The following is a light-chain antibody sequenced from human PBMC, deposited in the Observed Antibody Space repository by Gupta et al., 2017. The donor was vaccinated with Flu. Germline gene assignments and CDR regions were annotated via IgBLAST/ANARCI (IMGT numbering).Light chain of an antibody. CDR3: CSYAGSSTFGWGSYV. CDR2: EGS. CDR1: SSDVGSYNL. V-gene: IGLV2-23*03. J-gene: IGLJ1*01. Sequence: ITISCTGTSSDVGSYNLVSWYQQHPGKAPKLMIYEGSKRPSGVSNRFSGSKSGNTASLTISGLQAEDEADYYCCSYAGSSTFGWGSYVFGTGTKVTVL.